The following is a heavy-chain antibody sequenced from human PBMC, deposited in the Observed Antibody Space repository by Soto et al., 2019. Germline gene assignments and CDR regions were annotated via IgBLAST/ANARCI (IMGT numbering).Heavy chain of an antibody. Sequence: EVQLVESGGGLVQSGGSLRLSCEASGFSFITHWMNWVRQAPGTGLEWLASIKEDGSEKQYVDSVKGRFTISRDNAKNSLYLQMNSLSEEDTAVYYCVRAISGSFALWGQGTLVIVSS. CDR3: VRAISGSFAL. CDR1: GFSFITHW. D-gene: IGHD3-9*01. J-gene: IGHJ4*02. CDR2: IKEDGSEK. V-gene: IGHV3-7*04.